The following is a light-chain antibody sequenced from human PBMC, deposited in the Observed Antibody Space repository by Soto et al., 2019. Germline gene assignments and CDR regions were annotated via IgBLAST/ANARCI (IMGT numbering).Light chain of an antibody. J-gene: IGKJ1*01. CDR2: GAS. CDR1: QSVSSN. CDR3: QQGDIWPWT. V-gene: IGKV3-15*01. Sequence: EIVMTQSPATLSVSPGERATLSCRASQSVSSNLAWYQQKPGQAPRLLIYGASTRATGIPARFSGSGSGTEFTLTISSLQSEDFAVYYCQQGDIWPWTFGQGTKVDIK.